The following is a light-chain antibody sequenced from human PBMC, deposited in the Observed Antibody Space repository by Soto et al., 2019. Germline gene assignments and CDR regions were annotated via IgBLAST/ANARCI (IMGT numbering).Light chain of an antibody. CDR2: KAS. V-gene: IGKV1-5*03. J-gene: IGKJ2*01. Sequence: DIQMTQSPSTLSASVGDRVTITCRASQSISSWLAWYQQKPGKAPKPMLYKASSLESGVPSRFRGSGSETEFTLTISSLQTDDFATYYCQQYNSYSYTFGQGTKLEIK. CDR1: QSISSW. CDR3: QQYNSYSYT.